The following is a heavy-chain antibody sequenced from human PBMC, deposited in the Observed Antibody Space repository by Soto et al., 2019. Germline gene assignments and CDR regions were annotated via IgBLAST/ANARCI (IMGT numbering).Heavy chain of an antibody. V-gene: IGHV1-69*02. CDR3: ARAKYSGSDDRENNWFDP. J-gene: IGHJ5*02. CDR1: GGTFSSYT. D-gene: IGHD1-26*01. Sequence: QVQLVQSGAEVKKPGSSVKVSCKASGGTFSSYTISWVRQAPGQGLEWMGRIIPILGIANYAQKFQGRVTITADKSTSTAYMELSSLRSEDTAVYYCARAKYSGSDDRENNWFDPWGQGTLVTVSS. CDR2: IIPILGIA.